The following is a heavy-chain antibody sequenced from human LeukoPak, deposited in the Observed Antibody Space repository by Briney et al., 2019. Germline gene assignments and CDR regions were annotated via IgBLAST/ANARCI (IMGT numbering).Heavy chain of an antibody. Sequence: PGGSLRLSCAASGFTFSSYWMSWVRQAPGKGLEWVANIKRDGSEKYYVDSVKGRFTISRDNAKNSLYLQMNSLRAEDTAVYYCARDGLSSWPYFDYWGQGTLVTVSS. CDR2: IKRDGSEK. CDR1: GFTFSSYW. CDR3: ARDGLSSWPYFDY. J-gene: IGHJ4*02. V-gene: IGHV3-7*01. D-gene: IGHD6-13*01.